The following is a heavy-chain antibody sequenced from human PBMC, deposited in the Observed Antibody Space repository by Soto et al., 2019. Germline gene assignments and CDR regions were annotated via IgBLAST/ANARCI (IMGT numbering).Heavy chain of an antibody. D-gene: IGHD3-10*01. CDR1: EFTFSSYA. Sequence: GGSLRLSCAASEFTFSSYAMSWVRQAPGKGLEWVSAVSGNGGTTYYADSVKGRFTVSRDNSRNTLYLQMNSLRAEDTAVYYCAKEDSITMVRGVIIDHWGQGTLVTVSS. CDR3: AKEDSITMVRGVIIDH. V-gene: IGHV3-23*01. CDR2: VSGNGGTT. J-gene: IGHJ4*02.